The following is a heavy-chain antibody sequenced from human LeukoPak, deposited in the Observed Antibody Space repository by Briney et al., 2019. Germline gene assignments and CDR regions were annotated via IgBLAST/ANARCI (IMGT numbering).Heavy chain of an antibody. Sequence: PGGSLRLSCAASGFTFSSYAMSWVRQAPGKGLECVSAISGSGGSTYYADSVKGRFTISRDNSKNTLYLQMNSLRAEDTAVYYCAKGPGSVLAFDPWGQGTLVTVSS. V-gene: IGHV3-23*01. CDR1: GFTFSSYA. D-gene: IGHD4/OR15-4a*01. J-gene: IGHJ5*02. CDR3: AKGPGSVLAFDP. CDR2: ISGSGGST.